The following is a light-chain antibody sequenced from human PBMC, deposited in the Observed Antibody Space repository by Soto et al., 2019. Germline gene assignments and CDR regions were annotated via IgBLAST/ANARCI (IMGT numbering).Light chain of an antibody. CDR1: QSLLHSYGLNY. J-gene: IGKJ1*01. CDR3: MQALQTPWT. Sequence: DIVVTQAPLSLPVTPGEPASISCSSRQSLLHSYGLNYLDWYLQRPGQSPQLLIYLGSNRASGVPDRFSATGSGTTFTLKISSVEAEDVGVYYCMQALQTPWTFGQGTTVDTK. CDR2: LGS. V-gene: IGKV2-28*01.